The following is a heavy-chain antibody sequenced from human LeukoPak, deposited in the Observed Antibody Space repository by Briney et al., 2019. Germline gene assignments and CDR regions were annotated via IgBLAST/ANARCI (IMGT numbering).Heavy chain of an antibody. CDR2: TYWDDDK. CDR1: GFSLSTSGVG. Sequence: SGPTLVKPTQTLTLTCTFSGFSLSTSGVGVGWIRQPPVKALEWLALTYWDDDKRYSPSLKSRLTITKDTSKNQVVLTMTNMDPVDTATYYCARRRRYYDSSGYQYYYFDYWGQGTLVTVSS. V-gene: IGHV2-5*02. D-gene: IGHD3-22*01. CDR3: ARRRRYYDSSGYQYYYFDY. J-gene: IGHJ4*02.